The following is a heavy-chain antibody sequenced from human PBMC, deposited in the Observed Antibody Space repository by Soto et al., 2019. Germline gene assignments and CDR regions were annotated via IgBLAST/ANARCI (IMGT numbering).Heavy chain of an antibody. V-gene: IGHV5-51*01. Sequence: LGESLKISCKGSGYSFTSYWIGWVRQMPGKGLEWMGIIYPGDSDTRYSPSFQGQVTISADKSISTAYLQWSSLKASDTAMYYCANTHWDGETGWEVWGKGPTVTVSS. J-gene: IGHJ6*04. CDR2: IYPGDSDT. CDR3: ANTHWDGETGWEV. CDR1: GYSFTSYW. D-gene: IGHD7-27*01.